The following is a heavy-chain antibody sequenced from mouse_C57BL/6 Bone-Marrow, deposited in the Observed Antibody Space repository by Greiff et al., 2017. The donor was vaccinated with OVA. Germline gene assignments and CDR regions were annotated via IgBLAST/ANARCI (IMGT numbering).Heavy chain of an antibody. CDR1: GYTFTSYW. D-gene: IGHD1-1*01. V-gene: IGHV1-61*01. J-gene: IGHJ4*01. CDR3: ARGAYYYGGGYAMDY. Sequence: QVQLQQSGAELVRPGSSVKLSCKASGYTFTSYWMDWVKQRPGQGLEWIGNIYPSDSETHYNQKFKDKATLTVDKSSSTAYMQLSSLTSEDSAVYYCARGAYYYGGGYAMDYWGQGTSVTVSS. CDR2: IYPSDSET.